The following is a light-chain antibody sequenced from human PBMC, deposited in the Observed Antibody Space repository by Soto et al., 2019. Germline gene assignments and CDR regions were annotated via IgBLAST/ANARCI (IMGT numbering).Light chain of an antibody. J-gene: IGKJ1*01. CDR3: QQYGSSKT. V-gene: IGKV3-20*01. Sequence: EIVLTQSPGTLSLSPGERATLSCRASQSVSSSYLAWYQQKPGQAPRLLIYGASSRPTRIPDRFSGSGSGTDFTLTISRLESEDFAVYYCQQYGSSKTFGQGTKVELK. CDR1: QSVSSSY. CDR2: GAS.